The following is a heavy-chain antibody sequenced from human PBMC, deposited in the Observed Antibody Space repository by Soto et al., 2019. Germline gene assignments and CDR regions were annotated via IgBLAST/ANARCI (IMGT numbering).Heavy chain of an antibody. J-gene: IGHJ3*02. V-gene: IGHV4-59*01. CDR2: IYYSGST. CDR3: ARFYCSSTCCYEKDGFPSAFDI. Sequence: QVQLQESGPGLVKPSETLSLTCTVSGGSISSYYWSWIRQPPGKGLEWIGYIYYSGSTNYNPSLKSRVTISVDTSKNQFSLKLSSVTAADTAVYYCARFYCSSTCCYEKDGFPSAFDIWGQGTMVTVSS. CDR1: GGSISSYY. D-gene: IGHD2-2*01.